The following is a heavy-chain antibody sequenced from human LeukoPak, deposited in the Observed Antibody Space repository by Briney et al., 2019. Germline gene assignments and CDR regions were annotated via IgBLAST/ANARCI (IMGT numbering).Heavy chain of an antibody. J-gene: IGHJ4*02. CDR1: GYTFIDYY. D-gene: IGHD2-2*02. V-gene: IGHV1-2*02. Sequence: ASVKVSCKASGYTFIDYYIHWVRQAPGQGLEWMGWINPNSGGTNYAQKFQGRVTMTRDTSISTACMELSSLTSDDTAVYYCSRRYCGSKSCYIDNWGQGTLVTVSS. CDR2: INPNSGGT. CDR3: SRRYCGSKSCYIDN.